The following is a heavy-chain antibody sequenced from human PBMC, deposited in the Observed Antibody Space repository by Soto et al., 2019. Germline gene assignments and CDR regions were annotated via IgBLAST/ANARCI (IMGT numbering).Heavy chain of an antibody. CDR1: GYLFTSYY. D-gene: IGHD1-20*01. Sequence: ASVKVSCTASGYLFTSYYMHWVRQAPGQGPEWMGIINPSSGGISYAQKFQGRVTMTRDTSASTVYMELGSLRSEDTAVYYCARSIKVNWNPAHCAQGTLVTVSS. J-gene: IGHJ4*02. CDR3: ARSIKVNWNPAH. CDR2: INPSSGGI. V-gene: IGHV1-46*01.